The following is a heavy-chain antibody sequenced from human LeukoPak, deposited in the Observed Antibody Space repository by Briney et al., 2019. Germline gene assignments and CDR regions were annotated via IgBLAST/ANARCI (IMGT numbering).Heavy chain of an antibody. CDR1: GYTFTSYG. J-gene: IGHJ4*02. D-gene: IGHD3-10*01. CDR3: AREPYYYGSGSYRPYYLDY. CDR2: ISAYNGNT. V-gene: IGHV1-18*01. Sequence: GASVKVSCKASGYTFTSYGISWVRQAPGQGLEWMGWISAYNGNTNYAQKLQGRVTMTTDTSTSTAYMELRSLRSDDRAVYYCAREPYYYGSGSYRPYYLDYWGQGTLVTVSS.